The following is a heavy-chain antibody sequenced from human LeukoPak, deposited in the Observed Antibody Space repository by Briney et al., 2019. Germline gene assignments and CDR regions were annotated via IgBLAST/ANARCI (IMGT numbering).Heavy chain of an antibody. CDR2: LSSGGSNK. D-gene: IGHD2-21*02. Sequence: GGSLRLSCAASGFTFSTYGMHWVRQAPGTGLEWVAVLSSGGSNKFYAESVKGRFTISRDTSKSSLYLQMDSLKPEDTAVYYCAKSGGTCGSDCYQDHWGQGTLVTVSS. J-gene: IGHJ4*02. V-gene: IGHV3-30*18. CDR3: AKSGGTCGSDCYQDH. CDR1: GFTFSTYG.